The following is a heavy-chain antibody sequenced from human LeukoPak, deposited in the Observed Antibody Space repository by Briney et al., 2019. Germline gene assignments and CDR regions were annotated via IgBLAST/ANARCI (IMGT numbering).Heavy chain of an antibody. CDR2: IYYSGST. J-gene: IGHJ3*02. CDR1: GGSISSGDYY. CDR3: ARNPWYNWNQHAFDI. V-gene: IGHV4-30-4*08. Sequence: SQTLSLTCTVSGGSISSGDYYWSWIRQPPGKGLEWIGYIYYSGSTYYNPSLKSRVTISVDTSKNQFSLKLSSVTAADTAVYYCARNPWYNWNQHAFDIWGKGTMVTVSS. D-gene: IGHD1-1*01.